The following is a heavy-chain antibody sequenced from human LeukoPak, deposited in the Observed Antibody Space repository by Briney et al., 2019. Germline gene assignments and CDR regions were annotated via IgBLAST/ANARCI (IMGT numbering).Heavy chain of an antibody. CDR2: VDPDANTK. V-gene: IGHV3-7*01. D-gene: IGHD4-17*01. J-gene: IGHJ4*02. CDR1: GFTFSASW. Sequence: GGALRLSCAASGFTFSASWMTWVREAPGRVLEWVANVDPDANTKNYLDSVKGRFTISRDNARNSLYLQMNSLRVEDTAIYYCARDPAYGALDYWGQGTLVTVSS. CDR3: ARDPAYGALDY.